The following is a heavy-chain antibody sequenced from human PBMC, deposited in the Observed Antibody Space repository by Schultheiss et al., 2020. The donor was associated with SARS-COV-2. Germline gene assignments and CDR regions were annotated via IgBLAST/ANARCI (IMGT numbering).Heavy chain of an antibody. CDR2: IGGSGEIT. CDR3: AREAQWLPQGLDY. CDR1: GFTFDDYA. J-gene: IGHJ4*02. Sequence: GGSLRLSCAASGFTFDDYAMNWVRQAPGKGLEWVSTIGGSGEITYYADSVKGRFTISRDNSKNTLYLQMNSLRAEDTAVYYCAREAQWLPQGLDYWGQGTLVTVSS. D-gene: IGHD6-19*01. V-gene: IGHV3-23*01.